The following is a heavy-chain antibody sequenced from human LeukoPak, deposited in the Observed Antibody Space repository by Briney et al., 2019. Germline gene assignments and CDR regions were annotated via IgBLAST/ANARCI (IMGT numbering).Heavy chain of an antibody. CDR2: IYYSGST. J-gene: IGHJ4*02. CDR1: GYSISSSYY. Sequence: PSETLSLTCTVSGYSISSSYYWGWIRQPPGKGLEWIGSIYYSGSTYYNPSLKSRVTISVDTSKNQFSLKLSSVTAADTAVYYCARHGGGAAYWGQGTLVTVSS. D-gene: IGHD1-26*01. CDR3: ARHGGGAAY. V-gene: IGHV4-39*01.